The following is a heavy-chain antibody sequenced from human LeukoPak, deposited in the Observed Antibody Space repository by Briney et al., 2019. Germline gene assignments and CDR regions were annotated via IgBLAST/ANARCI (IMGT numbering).Heavy chain of an antibody. CDR2: IYTSGST. CDR1: GGSISSGSYY. Sequence: PSQTLSLTCTVSGGSISSGSYYWSWIRQPAGKGLEWIGRIYTSGSTNYNPSLKSRVTISVDTSKNQFPLKLSSMTAADTAVYYCARERGSYPWYFDYWGQGTLVTVSS. CDR3: ARERGSYPWYFDY. V-gene: IGHV4-61*02. J-gene: IGHJ4*02. D-gene: IGHD1-26*01.